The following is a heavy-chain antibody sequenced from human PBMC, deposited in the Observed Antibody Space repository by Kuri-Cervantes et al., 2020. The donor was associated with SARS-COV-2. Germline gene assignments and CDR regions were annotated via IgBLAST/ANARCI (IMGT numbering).Heavy chain of an antibody. V-gene: IGHV3-30-3*01. CDR2: ISYDGSNK. J-gene: IGHJ4*02. CDR1: GFTFSSYA. Sequence: LSLTCAASGFTFSSYAMHWARQAPGKGLEWVAVISYDGSNKYYADSVKGRFTISRDNSKNTLYLQMNSLRAEDTAVYYCARDSVGYCSSTSCYSVGDIDYWGQGTLVTVSS. D-gene: IGHD2-2*01. CDR3: ARDSVGYCSSTSCYSVGDIDY.